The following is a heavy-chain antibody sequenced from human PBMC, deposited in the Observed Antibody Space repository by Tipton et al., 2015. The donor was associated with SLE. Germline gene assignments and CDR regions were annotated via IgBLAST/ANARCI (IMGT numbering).Heavy chain of an antibody. Sequence: TLSLTCTVSGAPINSNYWTWIRQPPGKGLEWIGYLYTSGTTKYNPSLQSRVTISVDTPKNQFSLTLSSVTAADTAVYYCARLPREWEVNALYYYFYYVDVWGKGTPVTVSS. CDR1: GAPINSNY. D-gene: IGHD1-26*01. V-gene: IGHV4-4*08. J-gene: IGHJ6*03. CDR2: LYTSGTT. CDR3: ARLPREWEVNALYYYFYYVDV.